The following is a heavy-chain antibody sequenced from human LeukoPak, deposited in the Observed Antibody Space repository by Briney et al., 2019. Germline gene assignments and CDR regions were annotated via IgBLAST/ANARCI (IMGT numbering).Heavy chain of an antibody. D-gene: IGHD1-26*01. J-gene: IGHJ4*02. Sequence: ASVKVSCKASGYTFTGYYIHWVRQAPGQGLEWMGWINPNSGGTNYAQKFQGRVTMTRDTSISTAYMELSRLRSDDTAVYYCAREQDSGTFLDYWGQGTLVTVFS. CDR3: AREQDSGTFLDY. V-gene: IGHV1-2*02. CDR1: GYTFTGYY. CDR2: INPNSGGT.